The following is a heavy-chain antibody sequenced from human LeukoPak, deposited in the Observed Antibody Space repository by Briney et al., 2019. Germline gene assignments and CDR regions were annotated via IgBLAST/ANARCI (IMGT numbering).Heavy chain of an antibody. Sequence: GGSLRLSCSVSGFTFEDYAMHWVRQAPGKGLEWVSGIRWNSGSIDYVESVKGRFTISRDNAENSLYLQMNSLRVEDTAVYYCARGRGGSYHYWGQGTLVTVSS. J-gene: IGHJ4*02. V-gene: IGHV3-9*01. CDR2: IRWNSGSI. D-gene: IGHD1-26*01. CDR1: GFTFEDYA. CDR3: ARGRGGSYHY.